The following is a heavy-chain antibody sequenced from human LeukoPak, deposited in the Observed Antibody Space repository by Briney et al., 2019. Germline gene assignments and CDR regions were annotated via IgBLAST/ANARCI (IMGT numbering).Heavy chain of an antibody. V-gene: IGHV3-7*01. Sequence: GGSLRLSCAASGFTFSSYWMSWVRQAPGKGLEWVANIKQDGSEKYYADSVKGRFTISRDNAKNSLYLQMNSLRAEDTAVYYCARHDGDYSDYFDYWGQGTLVTVSS. CDR3: ARHDGDYSDYFDY. J-gene: IGHJ4*02. D-gene: IGHD4-17*01. CDR1: GFTFSSYW. CDR2: IKQDGSEK.